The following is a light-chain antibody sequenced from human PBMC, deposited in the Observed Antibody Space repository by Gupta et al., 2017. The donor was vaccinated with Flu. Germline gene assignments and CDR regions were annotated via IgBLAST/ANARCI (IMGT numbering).Light chain of an antibody. V-gene: IGKV1-5*03. J-gene: IGKJ1*01. CDR1: QSITSW. Sequence: DIQMTQSPSTLSAFVGDRVTITCRASQSITSWLAWYQQKPGKAPKLLIFKAPNLESGVPSRFSGSGSGTEFTLTISSLQPDDFATYYCQQYNTYPWTFGRGTKVEI. CDR2: KAP. CDR3: QQYNTYPWT.